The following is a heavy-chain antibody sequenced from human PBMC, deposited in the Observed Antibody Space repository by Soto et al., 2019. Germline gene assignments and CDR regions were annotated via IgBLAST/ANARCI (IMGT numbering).Heavy chain of an antibody. D-gene: IGHD2-15*01. Sequence: XSVKVSCKASVYMFICFSLHWVRQAPGQGLEWLGWINPKNGDTNYAQKFQGRVTMTRDTSINTVYMELNSLKSDDTAVYYCSKGRWTVGHCSGGSCYDGMDVWGQGTTVTVSS. J-gene: IGHJ6*02. CDR1: VYMFICFS. CDR2: INPKNGDT. CDR3: SKGRWTVGHCSGGSCYDGMDV. V-gene: IGHV1-2*02.